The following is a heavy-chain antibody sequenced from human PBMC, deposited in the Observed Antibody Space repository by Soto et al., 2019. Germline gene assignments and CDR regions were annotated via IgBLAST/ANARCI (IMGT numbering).Heavy chain of an antibody. V-gene: IGHV3-30-3*01. Sequence: QVQLVDSGGGVVQPGGSLRLSCAASGFTFSSYAMHWVRQAPGKGLEWVAVISSGGSEKYYPDSVKGRFTISRDNFENSLYLQMINLRAEDTAVYFCAKDGGRAVAGTLDYWGQGTLVTVSS. CDR1: GFTFSSYA. D-gene: IGHD6-19*01. CDR3: AKDGGRAVAGTLDY. J-gene: IGHJ4*02. CDR2: ISSGGSEK.